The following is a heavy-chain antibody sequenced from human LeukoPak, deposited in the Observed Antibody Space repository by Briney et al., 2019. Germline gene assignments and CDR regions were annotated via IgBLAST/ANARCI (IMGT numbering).Heavy chain of an antibody. J-gene: IGHJ1*01. CDR2: ISAYNGNT. D-gene: IGHD2-2*01. CDR3: ARENSCSSTSCYVGGLQH. CDR1: GYTFTSYG. V-gene: IGHV1-18*01. Sequence: AAVKVPCKASGYTFTSYGISWVRQAPGQGLKWMGWISAYNGNTNYAQKLQGRVTMTTDTSTSTAYMELRSLRSDDTAVYYCARENSCSSTSCYVGGLQHWGQGTLVTVSS.